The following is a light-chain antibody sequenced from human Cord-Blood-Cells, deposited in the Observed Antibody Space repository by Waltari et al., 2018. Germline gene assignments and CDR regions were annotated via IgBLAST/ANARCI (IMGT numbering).Light chain of an antibody. Sequence: QSALTQPASVSGSPGQSRTISCTGTRSDVGGYNYVSCYQQHPSKAPKLTMYDVSNRPSGVSNRFSGSKSGNTASLTISGLQAEDEADYYCSSYTSSSTLGVFGGGTKLTVL. J-gene: IGLJ2*01. CDR3: SSYTSSSTLGV. CDR2: DVS. CDR1: RSDVGGYNY. V-gene: IGLV2-14*01.